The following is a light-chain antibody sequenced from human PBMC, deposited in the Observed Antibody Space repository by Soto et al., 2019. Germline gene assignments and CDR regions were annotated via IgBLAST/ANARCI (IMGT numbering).Light chain of an antibody. Sequence: QSALTQPASVSGSPGQSITISCTGTSSDIGGFNHVSWYQQYPGKAPKLIIYDVSNRPSGVSNRFSGSESGNTASLTISGLQAEDDAEYYCSSFTSSITYVFGTGTKLTVL. CDR2: DVS. V-gene: IGLV2-14*03. CDR1: SSDIGGFNH. J-gene: IGLJ1*01. CDR3: SSFTSSITYV.